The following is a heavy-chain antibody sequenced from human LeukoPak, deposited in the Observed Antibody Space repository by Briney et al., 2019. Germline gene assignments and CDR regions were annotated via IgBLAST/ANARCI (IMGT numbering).Heavy chain of an antibody. CDR1: GYSISSGYY. D-gene: IGHD3-9*01. V-gene: IGHV4-38-2*02. CDR2: IYHSGST. CDR3: ARAEGRTYYDILTGSYYFDY. J-gene: IGHJ4*02. Sequence: SETLSLTCTVSGYSISSGYYWGWIRQPPGKGLEWIGSIYHSGSTYYNPSLKSRVTISVDTSKNQFSLKLSSVTAADTAVYYCARAEGRTYYDILTGSYYFDYWGQGTLVTVSS.